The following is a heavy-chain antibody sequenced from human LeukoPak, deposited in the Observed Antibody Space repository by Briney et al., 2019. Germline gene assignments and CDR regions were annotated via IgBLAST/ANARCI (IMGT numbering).Heavy chain of an antibody. J-gene: IGHJ4*02. CDR3: ARRGKRYGGYYY. V-gene: IGHV4-34*01. CDR1: GGSFSGYY. Sequence: PSETLSLTCAVYGGSFSGYYWSWIRQPPGKGLEWIGEINHSGSTNYNPSLKSRVTISVDTSKNQFSLKPSSVTAADTAVYYCARRGKRYGGYYYWGQGTLVTVSS. CDR2: INHSGST. D-gene: IGHD5-12*01.